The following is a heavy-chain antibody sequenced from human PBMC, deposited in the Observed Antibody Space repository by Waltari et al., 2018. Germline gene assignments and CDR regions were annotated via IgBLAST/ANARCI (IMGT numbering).Heavy chain of an antibody. Sequence: QVQLQESGPGLVKPSQTLSLTCTVSGGSISSGSYYWSWIRQPAGKGLEWIGRIYTSGCTNYNHSLKSRVTISVDTSKNQFSLKLSAVTAADTAVYYCARSRLWSNYEDYWGQGTLVTVSS. CDR2: IYTSGCT. D-gene: IGHD4-4*01. CDR3: ARSRLWSNYEDY. J-gene: IGHJ4*02. CDR1: GGSISSGSYY. V-gene: IGHV4-61*02.